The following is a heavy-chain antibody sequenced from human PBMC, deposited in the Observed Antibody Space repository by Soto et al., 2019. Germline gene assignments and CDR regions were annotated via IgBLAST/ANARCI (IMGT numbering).Heavy chain of an antibody. D-gene: IGHD3-10*01. V-gene: IGHV4-39*01. CDR2: IYYSGST. J-gene: IGHJ3*02. CDR1: GGSISSSSYY. Sequence: SETLSLTCTVSGGSISSSSYYWGWIRQPPGKGLEWIGSIYYSGSTYYNPSLKSRVTISVDTSKNQFSLKLSSVTAADTAVYYCARHFNHYGPGSAAFDIWGQGTMVTVSS. CDR3: ARHFNHYGPGSAAFDI.